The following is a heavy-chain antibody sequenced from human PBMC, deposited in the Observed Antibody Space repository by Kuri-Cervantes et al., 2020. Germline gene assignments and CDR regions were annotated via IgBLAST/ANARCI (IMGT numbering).Heavy chain of an antibody. D-gene: IGHD6-19*01. V-gene: IGHV1-18*01. CDR2: ISAYNGDT. J-gene: IGHJ4*02. CDR3: ARERGTGWYWGADY. Sequence: SVKVSCKASGYTFTNYGISWVRQAPGQGLEWMGWISAYNGDTNYAQKLQGRVTVTTDTSTSTVHMELSSLRSEDTAVYYCARERGTGWYWGADYWGQGTLVTVSS. CDR1: GYTFTNYG.